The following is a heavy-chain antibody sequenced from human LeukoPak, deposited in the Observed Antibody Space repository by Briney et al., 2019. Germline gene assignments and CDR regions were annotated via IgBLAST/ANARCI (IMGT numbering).Heavy chain of an antibody. J-gene: IGHJ4*02. CDR2: ISGSGGST. CDR1: GFTFSSYA. V-gene: IGHV3-23*01. Sequence: GGSLRLSCAASGFTFSSYAMGWVRQAPGKGLEWVSAISGSGGSTYYADSVKGRFTISRDNSKNTLYLQMNSLRAEDTAVYYCAKDGTFSGYYGDYWGQGTLVTVSS. D-gene: IGHD3-22*01. CDR3: AKDGTFSGYYGDY.